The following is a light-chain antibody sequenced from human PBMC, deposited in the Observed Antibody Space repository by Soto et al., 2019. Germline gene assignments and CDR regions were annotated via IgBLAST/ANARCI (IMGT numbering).Light chain of an antibody. V-gene: IGKV3-15*01. CDR1: QSVSSN. J-gene: IGKJ1*01. CDR2: GAS. CDR3: QQYNNWPPT. Sequence: EIVMTQSPATLSVSPGERATLSCRASQSVSSNLAWYQQKPGQAPRLLIYGASTRATGIPARLSGSGSGTEFTLNISSLQSEDFAVYDCQQYNNWPPTFVQGTKVEIK.